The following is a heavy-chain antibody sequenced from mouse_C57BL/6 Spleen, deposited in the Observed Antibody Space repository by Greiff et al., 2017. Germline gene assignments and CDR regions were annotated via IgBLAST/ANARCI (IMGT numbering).Heavy chain of an antibody. CDR1: GFTFSSYA. Sequence: EVKVVESGEGLVKPGGSLKLSCAASGFTFSSYAMSWVRQTPEKRLEWVAYISSGGDYIYYADTVKGRFTISRDNARNTLYLQMSSLKSEDTAMXYCTRYDYERLYAMDYWGQGTSVTVSS. J-gene: IGHJ4*01. CDR2: ISSGGDYI. D-gene: IGHD2-4*01. CDR3: TRYDYERLYAMDY. V-gene: IGHV5-9-1*02.